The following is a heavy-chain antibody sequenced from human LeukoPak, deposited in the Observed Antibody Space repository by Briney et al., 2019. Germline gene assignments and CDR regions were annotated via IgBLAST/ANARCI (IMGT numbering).Heavy chain of an antibody. Sequence: QAGGSLRLSCAASGFTLSSYAMSWVRQAPGKGLEWVSAISGSGGSTYYADSVKGRFTISRDNSKNTLYLQMNSLRAEDTAVYYCARDTYGSGSFYRQTKKGGKKGDNWFDPWGQGTLVTVSS. D-gene: IGHD3-10*01. CDR2: ISGSGGST. V-gene: IGHV3-23*01. J-gene: IGHJ5*02. CDR3: ARDTYGSGSFYRQTKKGGKKGDNWFDP. CDR1: GFTLSSYA.